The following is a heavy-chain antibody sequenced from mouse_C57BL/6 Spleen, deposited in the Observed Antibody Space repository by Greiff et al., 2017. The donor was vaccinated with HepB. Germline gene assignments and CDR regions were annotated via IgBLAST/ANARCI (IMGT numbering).Heavy chain of an antibody. CDR3: TRDSSGPAWFAY. CDR2: ISSGGDYI. D-gene: IGHD3-2*02. CDR1: GFTFSSYA. V-gene: IGHV5-9-1*02. J-gene: IGHJ3*01. Sequence: EVKLVESGAGLVKPGGSLKLSCAASGFTFSSYAMSWVRQTPEKRLEWVAYISSGGDYIYYADTVKGRFTISRDNARNTLYLQMSSLKSEDTAMYYCTRDSSGPAWFAYWGQGTLVTVSA.